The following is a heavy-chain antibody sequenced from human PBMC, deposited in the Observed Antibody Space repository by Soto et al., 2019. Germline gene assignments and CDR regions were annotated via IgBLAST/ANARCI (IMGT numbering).Heavy chain of an antibody. CDR2: ISYDGSNK. CDR1: GFTFSSYG. V-gene: IGHV3-30*18. Sequence: QVQLVESGGGVVQPGRSLRLSCAASGFTFSSYGMHWVRQAPGKGLEWVAVISYDGSNKYYADSVKGRFTISRDNSKNTLYLKMNSLRAEDTAVYYCANAQKSGGPRGPYGMDVWGQGTTVTVSS. D-gene: IGHD2-15*01. CDR3: ANAQKSGGPRGPYGMDV. J-gene: IGHJ6*02.